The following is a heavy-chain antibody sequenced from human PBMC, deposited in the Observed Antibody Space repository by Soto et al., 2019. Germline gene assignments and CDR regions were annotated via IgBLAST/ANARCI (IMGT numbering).Heavy chain of an antibody. D-gene: IGHD3-22*01. CDR1: GGTFSSYA. CDR2: IIPIFGTA. J-gene: IGHJ5*02. Sequence: SVKVSCKASGGTFSSYAFSWVRQAPGQGLEWMGEIIPIFGTANYAQKFQGRVTITADESTSTAYMELSSLRSENTAVYYCARDRGPSSGYYPYWFDPWG. CDR3: ARDRGPSSGYYPYWFDP. V-gene: IGHV1-69*13.